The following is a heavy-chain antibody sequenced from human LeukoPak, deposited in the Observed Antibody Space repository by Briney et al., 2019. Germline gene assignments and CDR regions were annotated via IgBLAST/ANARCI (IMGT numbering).Heavy chain of an antibody. Sequence: SQTLSLTCTVSGASISSGSYSWSWIRQPAGKGLEWTGRIYNSGSTNYNPSLKSRVTISVDTSKNQFSLKLSSVTAADTAVYYCARGHCTSGSCSRWFDPWGQGTLVTVSS. CDR3: ARGHCTSGSCSRWFDP. CDR1: GASISSGSYS. D-gene: IGHD2-15*01. CDR2: IYNSGST. J-gene: IGHJ5*02. V-gene: IGHV4-61*02.